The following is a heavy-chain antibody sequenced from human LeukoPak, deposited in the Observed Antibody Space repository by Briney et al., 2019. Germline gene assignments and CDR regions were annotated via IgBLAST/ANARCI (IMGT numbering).Heavy chain of an antibody. D-gene: IGHD3-10*01. CDR2: VNTDGSDR. Sequence: GGSLRLFCAASGFTFSSNYMHWVRQAPGKGLVWVSRVNTDGSDRTHADFVKGRFTISRDNAKNRLYLEMNSLRAEDKTVYYCATALRSPGDPGLDYWGQGAMVTVSS. V-gene: IGHV3-74*03. CDR3: ATALRSPGDPGLDY. CDR1: GFTFSSNY. J-gene: IGHJ4*02.